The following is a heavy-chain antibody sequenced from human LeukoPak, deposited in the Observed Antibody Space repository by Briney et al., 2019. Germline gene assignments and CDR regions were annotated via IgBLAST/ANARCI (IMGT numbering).Heavy chain of an antibody. D-gene: IGHD3-22*01. CDR2: IIGNGGST. V-gene: IGHV3-23*01. CDR3: AKQSSGYLWFFDY. CDR1: AFTFGHYS. J-gene: IGHJ4*02. Sequence: GGSLTLSCVASAFTFGHYSLSWVRQAPGKWLEWVSGIIGNGGSTFYVDSVKGRFTVSRDNSKNTLYLQMNSLRAEDTAAYYCAKQSSGYLWFFDYWGQGTLVTVSS.